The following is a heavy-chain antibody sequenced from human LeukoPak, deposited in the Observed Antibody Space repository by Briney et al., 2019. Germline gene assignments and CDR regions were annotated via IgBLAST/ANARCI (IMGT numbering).Heavy chain of an antibody. D-gene: IGHD5-24*01. CDR1: GFTFTHYW. V-gene: IGHV3-23*01. J-gene: IGHJ4*02. CDR3: AKDLSRDGYNLGFDY. CDR2: ISGSGGRT. Sequence: GGSLRLSCAASGFTFTHYWMSWVRQAPGKGLEWVSVISGSGGRTYYADSVKGRFTISRDNSKNTLYLQMNNLRAEDTAVYYCAKDLSRDGYNLGFDYWGQGTVVTVSS.